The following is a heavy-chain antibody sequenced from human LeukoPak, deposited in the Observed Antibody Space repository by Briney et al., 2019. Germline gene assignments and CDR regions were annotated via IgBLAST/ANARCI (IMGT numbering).Heavy chain of an antibody. CDR1: GDSVSSNSAV. Sequence: SQTLSLTCVISGDSVSSNSAVWNWIRHSPSRGLEWLRRTYYRSKRYNDYAVSLDSRITIDPDPSKNQFSLHLNSVTAEDTAVYYCARDSSAYYLHYWGRGTLVIVSS. CDR2: TYYRSKRYN. J-gene: IGHJ4*02. V-gene: IGHV6-1*01. CDR3: ARDSSAYYLHY. D-gene: IGHD3-22*01.